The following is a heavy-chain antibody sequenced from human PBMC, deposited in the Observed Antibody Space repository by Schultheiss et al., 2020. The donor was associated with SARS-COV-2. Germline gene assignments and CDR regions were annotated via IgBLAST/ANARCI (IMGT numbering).Heavy chain of an antibody. V-gene: IGHV3-11*06. CDR2: ISSSSSYT. CDR3: ARVAYYDSSGYYYVHFDY. D-gene: IGHD3-22*01. CDR1: GFTFSDYY. J-gene: IGHJ4*02. Sequence: GGSLRLSCAASGFTFSDYYMSWIRQAPGKGLEWVSYISSSSSYTNYADSVKGRFTISRDNAKNSLYLQMNSLRAEDTAVYYCARVAYYDSSGYYYVHFDYWGQGTLVTVS.